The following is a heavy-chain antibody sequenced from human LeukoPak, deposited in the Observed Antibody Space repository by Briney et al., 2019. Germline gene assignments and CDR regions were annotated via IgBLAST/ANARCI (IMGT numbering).Heavy chain of an antibody. CDR3: AREGGFGWSEGYYFDY. J-gene: IGHJ4*02. V-gene: IGHV3-33*08. CDR2: IWYDGSNK. D-gene: IGHD6-19*01. Sequence: GGSLRLSCAASGFTFRSHAMYWVRQAPGKGLEWVAVIWYDGSNKYYADSVKGRFTISRDNSKNTLYLQMNSLRAEDTAVYYCAREGGFGWSEGYYFDYWGQGTLVTVSS. CDR1: GFTFRSHA.